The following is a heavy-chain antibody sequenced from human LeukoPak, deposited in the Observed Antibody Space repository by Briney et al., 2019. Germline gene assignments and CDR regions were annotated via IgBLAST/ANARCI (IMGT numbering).Heavy chain of an antibody. J-gene: IGHJ6*03. Sequence: SETLSLTCTVSGGSISSYYWSRIRQPPGKGLEWIGYIYYSGSTNYNPSLKSRVTISVDTSKNQFSLKLSSVTAADTAVYYCARDRPQYYYGSGSYYKNYYYYTDVWGKGTTVTVSS. CDR2: IYYSGST. CDR3: ARDRPQYYYGSGSYYKNYYYYTDV. V-gene: IGHV4-59*12. D-gene: IGHD3-10*01. CDR1: GGSISSYY.